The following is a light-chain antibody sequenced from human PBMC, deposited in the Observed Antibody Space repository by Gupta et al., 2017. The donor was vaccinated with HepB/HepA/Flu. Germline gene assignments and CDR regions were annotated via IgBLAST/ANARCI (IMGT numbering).Light chain of an antibody. J-gene: IGKJ2*03. CDR3: LQDYNFPRS. CDR1: QGIGRN. V-gene: IGKV1-6*01. Sequence: AIQMTQSPSSLSASVGDRVTITCRASQGIGRNLAWYQQKPGQAPNLLIYAASTLHNGVPSRFSGSGSGTDFTLTISSLQPDDYASYYCLQDYNFPRSFGQGTKLEIK. CDR2: AAS.